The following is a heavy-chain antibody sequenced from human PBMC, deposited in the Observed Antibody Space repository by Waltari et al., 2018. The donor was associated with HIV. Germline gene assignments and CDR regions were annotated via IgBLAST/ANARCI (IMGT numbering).Heavy chain of an antibody. D-gene: IGHD3-22*01. CDR2: IIPILCTA. CDR1: GGTFSSYA. J-gene: IGHJ3*02. V-gene: IGHV1-69*01. Sequence: QVQLVQPGAEVKKPGSSVKVSCKASGGTFSSYAISWVRQTPGQGLEWMGGIIPILCTANYAQKFQGRVTITADESTSTAYMELSSLRSEDTAVYYCASFSGRMGYFRAFDIWGQGTMVTVSS. CDR3: ASFSGRMGYFRAFDI.